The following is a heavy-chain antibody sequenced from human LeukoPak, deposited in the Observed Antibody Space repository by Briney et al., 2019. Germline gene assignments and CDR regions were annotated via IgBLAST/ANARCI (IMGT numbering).Heavy chain of an antibody. CDR2: IYSTGTT. Sequence: SETLSLTCTVSGVSIRNDDYYWSWIRQTAGKGLEWIGRIYSTGTTDYSPSLKSRVTISVDTSKNHFSLKLISVTAADTAVYYCARLSPPGQWLVRGWFDPWGQGTLVTVSS. D-gene: IGHD6-19*01. CDR3: ARLSPPGQWLVRGWFDP. J-gene: IGHJ5*02. CDR1: GVSIRNDDYY. V-gene: IGHV4-61*02.